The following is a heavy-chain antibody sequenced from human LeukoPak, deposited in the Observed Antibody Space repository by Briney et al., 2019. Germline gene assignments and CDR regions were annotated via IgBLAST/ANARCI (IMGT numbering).Heavy chain of an antibody. CDR3: ARLKCISTTCPSRYVMDV. J-gene: IGHJ6*02. D-gene: IGHD2-2*01. CDR1: GGSISSYY. Sequence: PSETLSLTCSVSGGSISSYYRSWIRHPPGEGLEYIGYIYYSVTSNYNPSFKSRVTISVDPSKDQFSLNLTSVTAADTAVYYCARLKCISTTCPSRYVMDVWGQGTPVTVSS. CDR2: IYYSVTS. V-gene: IGHV4-59*01.